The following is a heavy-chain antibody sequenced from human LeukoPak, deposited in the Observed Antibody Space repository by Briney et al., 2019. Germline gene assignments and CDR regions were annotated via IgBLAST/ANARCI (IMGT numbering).Heavy chain of an antibody. V-gene: IGHV4-39*07. Sequence: SETLSLACTVSGGSISSSSYYWGWIRQPPGKGLEWIGSIYYSGSTYYNPSLKSRVTMSVDTSKNQFSLRLSPVTAADTAVYYCARDWGVSARPGYMDVWGKGTTVTVSS. CDR1: GGSISSSSYY. D-gene: IGHD6-6*01. CDR2: IYYSGST. CDR3: ARDWGVSARPGYMDV. J-gene: IGHJ6*03.